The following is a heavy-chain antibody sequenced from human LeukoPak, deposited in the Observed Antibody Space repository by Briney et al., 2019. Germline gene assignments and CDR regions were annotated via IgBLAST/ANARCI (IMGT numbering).Heavy chain of an antibody. CDR3: ARGFSSSNYYYYMDV. J-gene: IGHJ6*03. V-gene: IGHV1-24*01. CDR2: FDPEDGET. D-gene: IGHD6-6*01. Sequence: ASVTVSCKVSGYTLTELSMHWVRQAPGKGLEWMGGFDPEDGETIYAQKFQGRVTMTEDTSTDTAYMELSSLRSEDTAVYYCARGFSSSNYYYYMDVWGKGTTVTVSS. CDR1: GYTLTELS.